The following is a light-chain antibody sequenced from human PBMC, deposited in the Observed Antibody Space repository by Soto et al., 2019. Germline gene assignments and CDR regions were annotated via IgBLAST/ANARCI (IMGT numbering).Light chain of an antibody. Sequence: EIVMTQSPATLSVSPGERATLSCRASQSVSSNLAWYQQKTAQAPRLLIYGASTRATGIPATCSGSRSGTEFTLTISSVQSEYFAVYYCQHYNTCPFTFGPGTKVDIK. CDR1: QSVSSN. V-gene: IGKV3-15*01. CDR3: QHYNTCPFT. J-gene: IGKJ3*01. CDR2: GAS.